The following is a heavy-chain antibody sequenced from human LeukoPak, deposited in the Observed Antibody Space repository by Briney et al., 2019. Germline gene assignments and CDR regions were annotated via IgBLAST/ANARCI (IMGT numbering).Heavy chain of an antibody. V-gene: IGHV1-18*01. CDR1: GYTFTSYG. CDR3: ARQELDPKALDYYYGMDV. J-gene: IGHJ6*02. D-gene: IGHD6-13*01. Sequence: ASVKVFCKASGYTFTSYGISWVRQAPGQGLEWMGWISAYNGNTNYAQKLQGRVTMTTDTSTSTAYMELRSLRSDDTAVYYCARQELDPKALDYYYGMDVWGQGTTVTVSS. CDR2: ISAYNGNT.